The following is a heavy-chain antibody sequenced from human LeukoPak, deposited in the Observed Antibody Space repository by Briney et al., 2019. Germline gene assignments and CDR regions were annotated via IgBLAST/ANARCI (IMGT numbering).Heavy chain of an antibody. J-gene: IGHJ3*02. D-gene: IGHD2-2*01. Sequence: GESLKISCKGSGYSFTSYWMHWVRQAPGKGLVWVSRINTDGSITNYADSVKGRFTISRDDAKNTLYLQMNSLRAEDTAVYYCTRVVVPVAMWNPDAFDIWGQGTMVTVSS. CDR1: GYSFTSYW. V-gene: IGHV3-74*01. CDR2: INTDGSIT. CDR3: TRVVVPVAMWNPDAFDI.